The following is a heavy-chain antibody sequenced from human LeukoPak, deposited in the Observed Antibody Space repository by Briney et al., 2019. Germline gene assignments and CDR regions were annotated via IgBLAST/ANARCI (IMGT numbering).Heavy chain of an antibody. CDR3: ARGTAGSRGGVTTSILDY. CDR2: ISYDGSNK. V-gene: IGHV3-30-3*01. D-gene: IGHD4-17*01. J-gene: IGHJ4*02. Sequence: PGGSLRLSCAASGFTFSSYAMQWVRQAPGKGLEWVALISYDGSNKYYADSVKGRFTISRDNSKNTLYLQMNSLRVDDTAVYYCARGTAGSRGGVTTSILDYWGQGTLVTVSS. CDR1: GFTFSSYA.